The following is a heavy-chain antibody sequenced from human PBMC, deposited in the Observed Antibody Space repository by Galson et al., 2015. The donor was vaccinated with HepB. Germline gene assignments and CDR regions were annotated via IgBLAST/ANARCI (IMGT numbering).Heavy chain of an antibody. CDR3: ARSRAPRIAARQGGYYFDY. V-gene: IGHV1-2*02. CDR1: GYTFTGYY. CDR2: INPNSGGT. D-gene: IGHD6-6*01. J-gene: IGHJ4*02. Sequence: SVKVSCKASGYTFTGYYMHWVRQAPGQGLEWMGWINPNSGGTNYAQKFQGRVTMTRDTSISTAYMELSRLRSDDTAVYYCARSRAPRIAARQGGYYFDYWGQGTLVTVSS.